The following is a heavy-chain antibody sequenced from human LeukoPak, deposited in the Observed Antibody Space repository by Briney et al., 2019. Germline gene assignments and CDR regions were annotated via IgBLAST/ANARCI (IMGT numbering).Heavy chain of an antibody. CDR2: ISSSGSTI. V-gene: IGHV3-48*03. CDR3: ARDLVGSSTPPNYYYYYYMDV. J-gene: IGHJ6*03. Sequence: PGGSLRLSCAASGFTFSSYEMNWVRQAPGKGLEWVSYISSSGSTIYYADSVRGRFTISRDNAKNSLYLQMNSLRAEDTAVYYCARDLVGSSTPPNYYYYYYMDVWGKGTTVTVSS. D-gene: IGHD6-6*01. CDR1: GFTFSSYE.